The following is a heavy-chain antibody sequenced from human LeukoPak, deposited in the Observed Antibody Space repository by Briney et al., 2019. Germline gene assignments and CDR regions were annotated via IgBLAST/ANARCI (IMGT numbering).Heavy chain of an antibody. Sequence: GGSLRLSCAASGFTFSSDVMSWVGHGRGKGLEWVSSVSGSDGGTYYADCVKGRVTISRDNSKNTLYLHMNSLRPAHTPIYYCAKEGDRYYHYYMDVWGEGTTVTVSS. V-gene: IGHV3-23*01. CDR3: AKEGDRYYHYYMDV. CDR1: GFTFSSDV. D-gene: IGHD2-21*02. CDR2: VSGSDGGT. J-gene: IGHJ6*03.